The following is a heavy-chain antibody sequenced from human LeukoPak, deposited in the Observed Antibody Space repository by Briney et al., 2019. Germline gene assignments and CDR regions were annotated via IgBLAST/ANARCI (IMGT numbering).Heavy chain of an antibody. CDR2: ITWNGGST. D-gene: IGHD6-19*01. CDR3: ARDYIAVSARGTEYFQH. Sequence: GGSLRLSCAAPGFTFSSYSMNWVRQAPGKGLEWVSGITWNGGSTAYADSVKGRFTISRDNAKNSLYLQMNSLRAEDTAFYYCARDYIAVSARGTEYFQHWGQGTLVTVSS. V-gene: IGHV3-20*04. J-gene: IGHJ1*01. CDR1: GFTFSSYS.